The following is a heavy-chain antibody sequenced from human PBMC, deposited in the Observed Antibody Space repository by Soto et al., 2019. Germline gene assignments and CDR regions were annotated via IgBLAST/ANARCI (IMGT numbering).Heavy chain of an antibody. D-gene: IGHD1-26*01. CDR2: ISSRSSYI. J-gene: IGHJ6*02. CDR3: ARDREGYYGIYYYYYGMDV. Sequence: PGGSLRLSCAASRFTFSSYSMNWVRQAPGKGLECVSSISSRSSYIYYADSVKGRFPISRDHAKNSLYLQMTSLRAEAPAVYYCARDREGYYGIYYYYYGMDVWGQGTTVTVS. V-gene: IGHV3-21*01. CDR1: RFTFSSYS.